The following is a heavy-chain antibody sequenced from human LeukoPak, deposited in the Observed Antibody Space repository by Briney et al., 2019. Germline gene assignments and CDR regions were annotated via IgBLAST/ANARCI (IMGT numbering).Heavy chain of an antibody. J-gene: IGHJ3*02. D-gene: IGHD2-15*01. V-gene: IGHV4-38-2*02. CDR1: GYSISSGYY. CDR3: ARLRGLGPSDAFDI. CDR2: IYHSGST. Sequence: SETLSLTCTVSGYSISSGYYWGWIRQAPGKGLEWIGNIYHSGSTYYNPSLKRRVTISVDTSKNQFSLKLSSVTAADTAVYYCARLRGLGPSDAFDIWGQGSMVTVSS.